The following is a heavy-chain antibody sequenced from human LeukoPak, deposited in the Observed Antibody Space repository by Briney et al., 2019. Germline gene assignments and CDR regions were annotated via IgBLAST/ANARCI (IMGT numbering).Heavy chain of an antibody. D-gene: IGHD6-19*01. CDR1: GYDFTSVG. V-gene: IGHV1-18*01. Sequence: GASVKVSCKASGYDFTSVGITWVRRAPGQGLEWMGWISPYNGNTRYAQKFQGRVAMTTDTSTTTAYMGLRGLRFNDTAVYYCARAGPGSGWYFDYWGQGTLVTVSS. CDR3: ARAGPGSGWYFDY. J-gene: IGHJ4*02. CDR2: ISPYNGNT.